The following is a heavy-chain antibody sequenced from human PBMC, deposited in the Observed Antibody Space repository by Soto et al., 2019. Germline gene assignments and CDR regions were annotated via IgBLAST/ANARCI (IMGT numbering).Heavy chain of an antibody. CDR1: GGSFSGYY. V-gene: IGHV4-34*01. J-gene: IGHJ3*02. Sequence: PSETLSLTCAVYGGSFSGYYWSWIRQPPGKGLEWIGEINHSGSTNYNPSLKSRVTISVDTSKNQFSLKLSSVTAADTAVYYCARDLASGWYGSGAFDIWGQGTMVTVSS. CDR3: ARDLASGWYGSGAFDI. CDR2: INHSGST. D-gene: IGHD6-19*01.